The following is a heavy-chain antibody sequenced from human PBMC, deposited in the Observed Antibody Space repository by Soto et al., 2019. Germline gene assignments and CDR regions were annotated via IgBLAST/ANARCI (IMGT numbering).Heavy chain of an antibody. Sequence: PGESLKISCKGFGDSFTGFWVGWVRQVPGKGLEWVASIYPRDSDVRYNPSFQGQVTISADRSTTTAYLQWSSLKASDTAIYYCARQHPLDSRVTYYSGPRTLLTVS. CDR1: GDSFTGFW. CDR3: ARQHPLDSRVTYY. J-gene: IGHJ4*02. D-gene: IGHD3-22*01. V-gene: IGHV5-51*01. CDR2: IYPRDSDV.